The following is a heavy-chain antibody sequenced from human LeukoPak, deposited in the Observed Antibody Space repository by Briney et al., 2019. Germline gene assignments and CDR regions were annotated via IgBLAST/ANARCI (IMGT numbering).Heavy chain of an antibody. J-gene: IGHJ6*03. CDR2: IYTSGTA. CDR1: GGSISSSY. V-gene: IGHV4-4*07. D-gene: IGHD6-6*01. Sequence: PSETLSLTCTVSGGSISSSYWSWIRQPAGKGLEWIGRIYTSGTASYNPSLKSRVSISVDESKNQLSLKLSSVTAADTAVYYCARLGCSSSSTGYYYYMDVWGKGTTVTVSS. CDR3: ARLGCSSSSTGYYYYMDV.